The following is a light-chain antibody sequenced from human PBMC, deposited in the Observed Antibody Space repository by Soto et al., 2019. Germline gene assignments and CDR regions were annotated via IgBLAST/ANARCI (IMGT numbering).Light chain of an antibody. V-gene: IGKV3-20*01. CDR2: GAS. CDR3: QQHGSSGT. CDR1: QDVSGTY. Sequence: EIVLTQSPGTLSLSPGESATVSCRASQDVSGTYLIWLQQKPGQAPRLLIYGASSRATGIPDRFTGSGSVRDFTLSINRVEPEDSAVYYCQQHGSSGTFGQGTKVEIK. J-gene: IGKJ1*01.